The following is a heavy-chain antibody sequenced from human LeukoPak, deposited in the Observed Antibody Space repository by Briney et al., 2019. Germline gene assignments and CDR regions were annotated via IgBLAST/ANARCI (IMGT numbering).Heavy chain of an antibody. V-gene: IGHV4-39*07. J-gene: IGHJ4*02. CDR3: ARELRTSWSAPFFDY. CDR1: GGSISSSSYY. Sequence: SETLSLTCTVSGGSISSSSYYWGWIRQPPGKGLEWIGSIYYSGSTYYNPSLKSRVTISVDTSKNQFSLKLSSVTAADTAVYYCARELRTSWSAPFFDYWGQGTLVTVSS. D-gene: IGHD3-3*01. CDR2: IYYSGST.